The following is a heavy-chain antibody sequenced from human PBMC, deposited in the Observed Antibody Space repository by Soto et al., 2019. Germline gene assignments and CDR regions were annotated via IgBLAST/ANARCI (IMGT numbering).Heavy chain of an antibody. CDR2: IYYSGST. CDR3: ASQVPGEYSGYENFDY. D-gene: IGHD5-12*01. CDR1: GGSISSSSYY. Sequence: QLQLQESGPGLVKPSETLSLTCTVSGGSISSSSYYWGWIRQPPGKGLEWIGSIYYSGSTYYNPSLKSRVTISVDTSKNQFSLKLSSVTAADTAVYYCASQVPGEYSGYENFDYWGQGTLVTVSS. V-gene: IGHV4-39*01. J-gene: IGHJ4*02.